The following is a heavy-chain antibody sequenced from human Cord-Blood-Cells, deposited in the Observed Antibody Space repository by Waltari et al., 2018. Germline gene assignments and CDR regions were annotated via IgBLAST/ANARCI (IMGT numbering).Heavy chain of an antibody. CDR1: GGSFSGYY. CDR2: INHSGST. Sequence: QVQLQQWGAGLLKPSETLSLTCAVYGGSFSGYYWSWIRQPPGKGREWVGEINHSGSTNSTPSLKSRVTISVDTSKNQFSLRLSSVTAADTAVYYCARGPGGSYDAFDIWGQGTMVTVSS. V-gene: IGHV4-34*01. J-gene: IGHJ3*02. CDR3: ARGPGGSYDAFDI. D-gene: IGHD1-26*01.